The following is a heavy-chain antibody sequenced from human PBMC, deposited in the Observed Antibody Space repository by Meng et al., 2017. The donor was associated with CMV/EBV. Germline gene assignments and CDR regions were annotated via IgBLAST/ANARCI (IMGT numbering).Heavy chain of an antibody. CDR1: GYTFTGYY. D-gene: IGHD2-2*01. J-gene: IGHJ5*02. V-gene: IGHV1-2*02. CDR2: INPNSGGT. Sequence: ASAKVFCKASGYTFTGYYMHWLRQAPGQGLEWMGWINPNSGGTNYAQKFQGRVTMTRDTSISTAYMELSRLRSDDTAVYYCARVRKVVPAGGWFDPWGQGTLVTVSS. CDR3: ARVRKVVPAGGWFDP.